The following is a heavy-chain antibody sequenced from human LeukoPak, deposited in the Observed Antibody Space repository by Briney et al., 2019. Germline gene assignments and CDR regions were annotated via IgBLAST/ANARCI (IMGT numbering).Heavy chain of an antibody. D-gene: IGHD3-22*01. CDR3: ARVGPLSGYWGAFDI. Sequence: PGGSLRLSCAASGFTVSSNYMSWVRQAPGKGLEWVSVIYSGGSTYYADSVKGRFTISRDNSKNTLYLQMNSLRAEDTAVYYCARVGPLSGYWGAFDIWGQGTMVTVSS. V-gene: IGHV3-53*01. J-gene: IGHJ3*02. CDR2: IYSGGST. CDR1: GFTVSSNY.